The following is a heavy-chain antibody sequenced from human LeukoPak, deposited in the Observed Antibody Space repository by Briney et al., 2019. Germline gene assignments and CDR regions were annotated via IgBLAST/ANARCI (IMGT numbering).Heavy chain of an antibody. D-gene: IGHD1-26*01. CDR2: IQGNGTT. CDR1: GDPISRYY. Sequence: SETLSLTCTLSGDPISRYYWNWIPQPAGKELECIGRIQGNGTTNYNPSLKSRVYISIDKSKKQFSLRLTSVTAADTAGYYCARVDSGTYHSLEIWGQGSLVSVSS. J-gene: IGHJ1*01. CDR3: ARVDSGTYHSLEI. V-gene: IGHV4-4*07.